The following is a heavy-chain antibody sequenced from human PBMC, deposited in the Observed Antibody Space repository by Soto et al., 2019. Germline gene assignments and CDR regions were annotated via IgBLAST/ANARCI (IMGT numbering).Heavy chain of an antibody. J-gene: IGHJ4*02. D-gene: IGHD3-10*01. Sequence: EVQLLESGGGLVQPGGSLRLSCAASGFTFSSYAMSWVRQAPGKGLEWVSAISGSGGSTYYADSVKGRFTISRDNSNNTLYLQMNSLRAEDTAVYYCAKDTMVRGVLDYWGQGTLVTVSS. V-gene: IGHV3-23*01. CDR3: AKDTMVRGVLDY. CDR2: ISGSGGST. CDR1: GFTFSSYA.